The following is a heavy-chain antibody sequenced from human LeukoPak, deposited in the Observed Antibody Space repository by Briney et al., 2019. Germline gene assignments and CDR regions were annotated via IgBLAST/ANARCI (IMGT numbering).Heavy chain of an antibody. CDR1: GFTFSSYA. Sequence: PGRSLRLSCAASGFTFSSYAMHWVRQAPGKGLEGVAVISYDGSNKYYADSVKGRFTISRDNSKNTLYLQMNSLRAEDTAVYYCAREHSSGAFDYWGQGTLVTVSS. CDR3: AREHSSGAFDY. CDR2: ISYDGSNK. J-gene: IGHJ4*02. V-gene: IGHV3-30*04. D-gene: IGHD6-19*01.